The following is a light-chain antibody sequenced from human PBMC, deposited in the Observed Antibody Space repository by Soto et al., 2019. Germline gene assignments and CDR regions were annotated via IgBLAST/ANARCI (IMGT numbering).Light chain of an antibody. V-gene: IGKV1-6*01. Sequence: AIQMAQSPSSLSASVGDRVTITCRASQGIRNDLGWYHQKPGKAPKLLIYAASSLQSGVPSRFSGSGSGTDFTLTISSLQPEDFATYYCLQDYNYPLTFGGGTKVDIK. J-gene: IGKJ4*01. CDR3: LQDYNYPLT. CDR2: AAS. CDR1: QGIRND.